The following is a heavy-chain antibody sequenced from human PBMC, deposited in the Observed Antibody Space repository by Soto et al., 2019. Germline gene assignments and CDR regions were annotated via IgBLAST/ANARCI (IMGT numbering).Heavy chain of an antibody. Sequence: SETLSLTCTVSGGSISSGGYYWSWIRQHPGRGLEWIGYIYYSGSTYYNPSLKSRLTVSVDTSKNQFSLKMNSVTAADTAVYYCARSSVVVVPSGRRNNWFDPWGQGTLVTVSS. CDR1: GGSISSGGYY. J-gene: IGHJ5*02. CDR3: ARSSVVVVPSGRRNNWFDP. V-gene: IGHV4-31*03. CDR2: IYYSGST. D-gene: IGHD2-2*01.